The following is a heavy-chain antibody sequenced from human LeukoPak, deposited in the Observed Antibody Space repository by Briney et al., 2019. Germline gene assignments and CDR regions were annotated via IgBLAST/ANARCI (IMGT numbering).Heavy chain of an antibody. Sequence: SETLSLTCTVSGGSISSYYWSWIRQPPGKGLEWIGNIYYSGSTNYNPSLKSRVTISVDTSKNQFSLKLSSVTAADTAVYYCARSPACSSTSCYGQYYYYYYMDVWGKGTTVTVSS. CDR2: IYYSGST. J-gene: IGHJ6*03. V-gene: IGHV4-59*01. CDR3: ARSPACSSTSCYGQYYYYYYMDV. CDR1: GGSISSYY. D-gene: IGHD2-2*01.